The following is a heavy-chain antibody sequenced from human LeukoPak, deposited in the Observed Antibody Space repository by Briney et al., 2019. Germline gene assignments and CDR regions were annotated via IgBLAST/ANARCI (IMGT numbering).Heavy chain of an antibody. CDR3: AKDLLRIYWRTFDS. V-gene: IGHV3-33*06. J-gene: IGHJ4*02. CDR2: ILSDGSKE. CDR1: GFTFSSYG. Sequence: GGSLRLSCAASGFTFSSYGMHWVRQAPGKGLEWVAVILSDGSKEFYTDSVKGRFTISRDNSKNTLYLQMTNLRAEDTAVYFCAKDLLRIYWRTFDSWGQGALVIVSS. D-gene: IGHD3-10*01.